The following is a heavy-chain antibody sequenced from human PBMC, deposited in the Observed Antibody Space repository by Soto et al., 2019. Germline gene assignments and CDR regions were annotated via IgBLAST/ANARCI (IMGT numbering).Heavy chain of an antibody. Sequence: EVQLLESGGGLVQPGGSLRLSCAASGFTFSSYTMSWVRQAPGKGLEWVSAISGSGGSTYYADSVKGRFTISRDNSKNTLYLQMNSLRAEDTAVYYCAKVGYSSSSFGMDVWGQGTTVTVSS. V-gene: IGHV3-23*01. J-gene: IGHJ6*02. CDR2: ISGSGGST. D-gene: IGHD6-13*01. CDR3: AKVGYSSSSFGMDV. CDR1: GFTFSSYT.